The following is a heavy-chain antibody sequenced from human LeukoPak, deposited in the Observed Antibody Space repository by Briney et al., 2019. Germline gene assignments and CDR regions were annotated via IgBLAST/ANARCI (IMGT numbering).Heavy chain of an antibody. J-gene: IGHJ4*02. CDR3: ARDYCGGDCFPDY. V-gene: IGHV1-2*06. CDR2: INPNSGDT. D-gene: IGHD2-21*02. Sequence: ASVKVSCKASGYTFTGYYVHWVRQAPGQGLEWMGRINPNSGDTNYAQKFQGRVTMTRDTSNSTAYMELSRLRSDDTAVYYCARDYCGGDCFPDYWGQGTLVTVSS. CDR1: GYTFTGYY.